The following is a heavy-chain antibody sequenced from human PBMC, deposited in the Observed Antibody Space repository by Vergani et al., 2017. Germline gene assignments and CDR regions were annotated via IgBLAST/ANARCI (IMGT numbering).Heavy chain of an antibody. CDR3: VRDAINYDVLTGYYIGLDS. CDR1: GGSISSYY. V-gene: IGHV4-59*08. Sequence: QVQLQESGPGLVKPSETLSLTCTVSGGSISSYYWSWIRQSPGKRLEWIGSVSHSGSTFSNPSLKSRVTISVDKSKKLISLILNSVTAADTAVYYCVRDAINYDVLTGYYIGLDSWGQGTLVTVSS. D-gene: IGHD3-9*01. CDR2: VSHSGST. J-gene: IGHJ4*02.